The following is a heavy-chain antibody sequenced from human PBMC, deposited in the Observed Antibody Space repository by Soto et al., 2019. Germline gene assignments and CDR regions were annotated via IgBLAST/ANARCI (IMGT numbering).Heavy chain of an antibody. V-gene: IGHV4-34*01. CDR1: GGSFGGYY. D-gene: IGHD3-3*01. CDR2: INHSGST. CDR3: ARVPTGPMTIFGVLMTYYFDY. Sequence: QVHLQQWGAGLLKPSETLSLTCAVYGGSFGGYYCSWIRQPPGKGLEWIGEINHSGSTNYNPSLKSRVIISVDTSKNQFSLKLSSVTAADTAVYYCARVPTGPMTIFGVLMTYYFDYWGQVTLVTVPS. J-gene: IGHJ4*02.